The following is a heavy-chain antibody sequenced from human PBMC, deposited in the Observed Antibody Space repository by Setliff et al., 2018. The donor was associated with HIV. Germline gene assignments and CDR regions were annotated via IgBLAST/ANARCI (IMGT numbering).Heavy chain of an antibody. CDR2: IIPILGIA. V-gene: IGHV1-69*10. J-gene: IGHJ4*02. D-gene: IGHD2-2*01. CDR1: GGTFSSYA. Sequence: SVKVSCKASGGTFSSYAISWVRQAPGQGLEWMGGIIPILGIANYAQKFQGRVTITADKSTSTAYMELSSLRSEDTAVYYCAARASCSSTSCYPYYFDYWGQGTLVTVSS. CDR3: AARASCSSTSCYPYYFDY.